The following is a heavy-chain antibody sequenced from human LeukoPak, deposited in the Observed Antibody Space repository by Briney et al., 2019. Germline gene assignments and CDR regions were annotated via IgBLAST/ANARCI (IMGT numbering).Heavy chain of an antibody. CDR3: ARIRGYYCDY. J-gene: IGHJ4*02. CDR2: ISSSGDTK. CDR1: GFTFRSYE. Sequence: PGGSLRLSCAASGFTFRSYEMNWVRQAPGKGLEWISYISSSGDTKYYADSVKGRFTISRDNAKNSLYLQMNSLRGEDAAAYYCARIRGYYCDYWGQGTPVTVSS. V-gene: IGHV3-48*03.